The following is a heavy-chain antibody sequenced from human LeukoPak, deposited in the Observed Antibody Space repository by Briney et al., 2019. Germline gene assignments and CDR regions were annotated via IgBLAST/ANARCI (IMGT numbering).Heavy chain of an antibody. D-gene: IGHD5-18*01. CDR1: GFTFSSYS. Sequence: GGSLRLSCAASGFTFSSYSMNWVRQAPGKGLEWVSSISSSSSYIYHADSVKGRFTISRDNAKNSLYLQTNSLRAEDTAVYYCARAMGIQLWLPDYWGQGTLVTVSS. V-gene: IGHV3-21*01. CDR3: ARAMGIQLWLPDY. CDR2: ISSSSSYI. J-gene: IGHJ4*02.